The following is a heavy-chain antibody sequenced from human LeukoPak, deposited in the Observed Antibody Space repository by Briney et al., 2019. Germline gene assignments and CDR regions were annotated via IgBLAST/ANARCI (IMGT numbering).Heavy chain of an antibody. CDR1: GFTVSSNY. V-gene: IGHV3-66*02. J-gene: IGHJ5*02. Sequence: RGSLRLSCAASGFTVSSNYMSWVRQAPGKGLEWVSVIYSGGSTYYADSVKGRFTISRDNSKNTLYLQMNSLRAEDTAVYYCARAGDSSSWYRPFDPWGQGTLVTVSS. D-gene: IGHD6-13*01. CDR3: ARAGDSSSWYRPFDP. CDR2: IYSGGST.